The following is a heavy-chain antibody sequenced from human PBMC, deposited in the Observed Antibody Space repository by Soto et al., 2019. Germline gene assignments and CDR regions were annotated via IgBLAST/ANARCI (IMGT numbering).Heavy chain of an antibody. CDR2: IVPMFGTA. V-gene: IGHV1-69*12. J-gene: IGHJ5*02. CDR1: GGTFGNSA. Sequence: QVQLVQSGADVKKPGSSVNVSFKTSGGTFGNSAVTWVRQAPGQGLEWLGGIVPMFGTANYAQKFQGRVTITADESTITAYMELSSLNTDDTAVYYCARDGDPQSAFWSGPLGGGRFDPWGQGTLVTVSS. CDR3: ARDGDPQSAFWSGPLGGGRFDP. D-gene: IGHD3-3*01.